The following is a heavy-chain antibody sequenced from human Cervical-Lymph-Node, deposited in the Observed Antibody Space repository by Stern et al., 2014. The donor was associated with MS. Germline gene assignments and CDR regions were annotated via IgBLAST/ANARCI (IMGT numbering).Heavy chain of an antibody. D-gene: IGHD3-3*01. CDR3: ARAIFGVNTAAMAPDAFDS. Sequence: VQLVESGGGLIQPGGSLRLSCAAPGFTVSKNYMSWVRQAPGKGLAWVSLIYTDGSSYYAGSVKGRFTISRDSSKNMLFLQMNSLRAEDTAMYYCARAIFGVNTAAMAPDAFDSWGQGTMVTVSS. CDR1: GFTVSKNY. CDR2: IYTDGSS. V-gene: IGHV3-53*01. J-gene: IGHJ3*01.